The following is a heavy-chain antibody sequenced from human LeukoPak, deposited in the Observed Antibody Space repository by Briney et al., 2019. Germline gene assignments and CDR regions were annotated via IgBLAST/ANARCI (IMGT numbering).Heavy chain of an antibody. CDR2: IYYSGST. Sequence: SETLSLTCTVSGGSISSYYWSWIRQPPGKGLEWIGYIYYSGSTNYNPSLKSRVTMSVDTSKNQFSLKLSSVTAADTAVYYCATLWEDGYNSDAFDIWGQGTMVTVSS. D-gene: IGHD5-24*01. V-gene: IGHV4-59*01. CDR1: GGSISSYY. J-gene: IGHJ3*02. CDR3: ATLWEDGYNSDAFDI.